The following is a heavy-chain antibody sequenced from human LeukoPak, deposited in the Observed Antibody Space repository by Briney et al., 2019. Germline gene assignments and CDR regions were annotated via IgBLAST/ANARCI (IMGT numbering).Heavy chain of an antibody. CDR2: ISINGSTI. J-gene: IGHJ4*02. CDR3: ARDRSGYSGYDFFDY. D-gene: IGHD5-12*01. V-gene: IGHV3-48*03. Sequence: GGSLRLSCAASGFTFSSFEMNWVRQAPGKGLEWVSYISINGSTIYYADSVKGRFTISRDNAKNSLYLQMNSLRAEDTAVYYCARDRSGYSGYDFFDYWGQGALVTVSS. CDR1: GFTFSSFE.